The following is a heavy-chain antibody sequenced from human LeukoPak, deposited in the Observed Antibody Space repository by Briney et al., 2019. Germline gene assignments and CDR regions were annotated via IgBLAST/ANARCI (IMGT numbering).Heavy chain of an antibody. D-gene: IGHD5-12*01. V-gene: IGHV3-30*18. Sequence: PGGSLRLSCAGSGFTFSHYAMHWVRQAPGKGLEWVAVISYDGSNKYFADSVKGRFTISRDNSKNTLFLQMNSLRAEDTAVYYCAKDREGLSSGYDLEYFDYWGQGTLVTVSS. CDR2: ISYDGSNK. CDR1: GFTFSHYA. CDR3: AKDREGLSSGYDLEYFDY. J-gene: IGHJ4*02.